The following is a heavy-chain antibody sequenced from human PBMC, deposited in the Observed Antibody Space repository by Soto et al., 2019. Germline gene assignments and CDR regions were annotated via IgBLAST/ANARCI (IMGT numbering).Heavy chain of an antibody. Sequence: QGQLLQSGAEVKAPGASVKISCKASRYSFTAHYIHWVRQTPGQGLQYLGWLKSDNGGSYSAPKFQGRVVMTGDTSTSTAYLELTGLQSDDTAVYYCARVRVIRGVIPSHFGLWGQGTLVTVSS. D-gene: IGHD3-10*01. CDR2: LKSDNGGS. CDR3: ARVRVIRGVIPSHFGL. V-gene: IGHV1-2*02. J-gene: IGHJ4*02. CDR1: RYSFTAHY.